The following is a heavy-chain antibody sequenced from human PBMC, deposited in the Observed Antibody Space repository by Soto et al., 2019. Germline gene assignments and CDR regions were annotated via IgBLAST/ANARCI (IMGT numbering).Heavy chain of an antibody. V-gene: IGHV1-69*12. CDR2: IIPIFGTA. D-gene: IGHD6-13*01. Sequence: QVQLVQSGAEVKKPGSSVKVSCKASGGTFSSYAISWVRQAPGQGLEWMGGIIPIFGTANYAQKFQGRVTVTADESTSTAYMELSSLRSEDTAVYYCARRKSPGIAAAGPGWDYYYGMDVWGQGTTVTVSS. CDR1: GGTFSSYA. CDR3: ARRKSPGIAAAGPGWDYYYGMDV. J-gene: IGHJ6*02.